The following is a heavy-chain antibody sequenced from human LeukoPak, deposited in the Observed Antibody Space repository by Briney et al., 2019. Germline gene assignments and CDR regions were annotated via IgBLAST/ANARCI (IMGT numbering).Heavy chain of an antibody. CDR1: GGSISSYY. Sequence: SETLSLTCTVSGGSISSYYWSWIRQPPGKGLEWNGYIYTSGSTNYNPSLKSRVTISVDTSKNQFSLKLSSVTAADTAVYYCARHVPAMGTYYYDSSGYYSNYYYMDVWGKGTTVTVSS. D-gene: IGHD3-22*01. V-gene: IGHV4-4*09. J-gene: IGHJ6*03. CDR2: IYTSGST. CDR3: ARHVPAMGTYYYDSSGYYSNYYYMDV.